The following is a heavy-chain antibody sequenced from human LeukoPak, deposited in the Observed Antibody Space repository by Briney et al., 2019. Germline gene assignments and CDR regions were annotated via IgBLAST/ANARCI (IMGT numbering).Heavy chain of an antibody. J-gene: IGHJ4*02. CDR3: AIGGNSGYGFDY. D-gene: IGHD4-23*01. Sequence: SGGSLRLSCAASGFTFSSYSMNWVRQAPGKGLEWVSSISSSSSYIYYADSVKGRFTISRDNAKNSLYLQMNSLRAEDTAVYYCAIGGNSGYGFDYWGQGTLVTVSP. V-gene: IGHV3-21*01. CDR2: ISSSSSYI. CDR1: GFTFSSYS.